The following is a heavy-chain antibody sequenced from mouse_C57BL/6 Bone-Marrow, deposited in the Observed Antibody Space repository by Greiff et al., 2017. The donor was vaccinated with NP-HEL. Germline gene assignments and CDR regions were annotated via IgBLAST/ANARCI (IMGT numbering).Heavy chain of an antibody. CDR3: ARGQLRLVGGFAY. V-gene: IGHV1-22*01. CDR1: GYTFTDYN. J-gene: IGHJ3*01. Sequence: EVQLQQSGPELVKPGASVKMSCKASGYTFTDYNMHWVKQSHGKSLEWIGYINPNNGGTSYNQKFKGKATLTVNKSSSTAYMELRSLTSEDSAVYYCARGQLRLVGGFAYWGQGTLVTVSA. D-gene: IGHD3-2*02. CDR2: INPNNGGT.